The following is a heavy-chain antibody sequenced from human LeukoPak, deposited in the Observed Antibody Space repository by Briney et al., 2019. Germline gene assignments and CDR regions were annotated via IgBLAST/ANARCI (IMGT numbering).Heavy chain of an antibody. J-gene: IGHJ4*02. V-gene: IGHV3-21*01. Sequence: GGSLRLSCAASGFTFSSYSTNWVRQAPGKGLEWVSSISSSSSYIYYADSVKGRFTISRDNAKNSLYLQMNSLRAEDTAVYYCARDSSGYPYPAFYYWGQGTLVTVSS. CDR2: ISSSSSYI. CDR3: ARDSSGYPYPAFYY. CDR1: GFTFSSYS. D-gene: IGHD3-22*01.